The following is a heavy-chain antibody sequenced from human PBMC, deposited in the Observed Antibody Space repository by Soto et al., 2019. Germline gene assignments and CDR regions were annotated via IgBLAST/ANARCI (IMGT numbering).Heavy chain of an antibody. Sequence: PGGSLRLSCAAFGFTLDKYTMGWVRQAPGKGLEWVAESFSSGGTQYADSVKGRFTISRDNSRNMVFLQMNGLRVEDTALYYCARDREADGIWTFDSWGQGALVTVSS. V-gene: IGHV3-53*01. D-gene: IGHD3-9*01. J-gene: IGHJ4*02. CDR1: GFTLDKYT. CDR2: SFSSGGT. CDR3: ARDREADGIWTFDS.